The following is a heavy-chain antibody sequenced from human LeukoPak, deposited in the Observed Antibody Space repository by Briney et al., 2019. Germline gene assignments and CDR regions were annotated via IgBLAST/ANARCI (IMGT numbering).Heavy chain of an antibody. J-gene: IGHJ4*02. CDR1: GVSISSYY. Sequence: SETLSLTCTVSGVSISSYYWSWIRQPPGKGLEWIGYIYYSGSAKYNPSLKSRVTVSVDTSKIQFSLKVRSVTAADTAVYYCARSTGGWSYFDHWGQGILVTVSS. CDR3: ARSTGGWSYFDH. V-gene: IGHV4-59*01. CDR2: IYYSGSA. D-gene: IGHD6-19*01.